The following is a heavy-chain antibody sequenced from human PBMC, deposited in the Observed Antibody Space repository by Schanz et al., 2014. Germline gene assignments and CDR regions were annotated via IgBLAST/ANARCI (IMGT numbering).Heavy chain of an antibody. V-gene: IGHV3-21*01. D-gene: IGHD2-8*02. CDR3: ARDRDAGGYDS. CDR1: GFTFSSYV. J-gene: IGHJ5*01. Sequence: EVQVVESGGGFVQPGGSLRLSCAASGFTFSSYVMNWVRQAPGKGLEWVSSISNGGGYIYYADSVKGRFTISRDNAKNSVYLQMHSLRAEDTALYYCARDRDAGGYDSWGQGTLVTVSS. CDR2: ISNGGGYI.